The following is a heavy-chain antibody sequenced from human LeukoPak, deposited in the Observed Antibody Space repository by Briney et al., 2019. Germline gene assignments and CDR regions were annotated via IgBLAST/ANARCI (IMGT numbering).Heavy chain of an antibody. CDR1: GFTLSNYW. Sequence: GGSLRLSCSASGFTLSNYWMHWVRQAPGKGLEWFSAIGGSGGSTYYADSVKGRFTISRDSSKNTLYLQMNSLRAEDTAVYYCAKRGAEVGTTIAPGDYWGQGSLVTVSS. CDR2: IGGSGGST. J-gene: IGHJ4*02. CDR3: AKRGAEVGTTIAPGDY. D-gene: IGHD1-26*01. V-gene: IGHV3-23*01.